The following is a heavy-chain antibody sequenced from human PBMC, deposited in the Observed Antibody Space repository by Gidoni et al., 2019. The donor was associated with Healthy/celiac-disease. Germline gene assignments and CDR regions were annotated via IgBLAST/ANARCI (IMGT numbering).Heavy chain of an antibody. V-gene: IGHV3-30-3*01. CDR1: GFTLSSYA. CDR3: ARDALTVTTSLFDC. D-gene: IGHD4-17*01. CDR2: IAYDGSNN. J-gene: IGHJ4*02. Sequence: QVQLVESGGGVVQPGRYLRLACAASGFTLSSYAIHLVLKAPGKGLAWVAVIAYDGSNNYYADSVKGRFTISRDNSKNTLYLQMNSLRAEDTAVYYCARDALTVTTSLFDCWGQGTLVTVSS.